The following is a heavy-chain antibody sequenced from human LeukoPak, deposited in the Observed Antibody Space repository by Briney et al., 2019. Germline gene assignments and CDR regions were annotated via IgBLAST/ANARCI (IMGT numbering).Heavy chain of an antibody. CDR3: AKDSLRRGGGFDI. CDR2: ISNDGTYK. V-gene: IGHV3-30*04. D-gene: IGHD5-24*01. Sequence: GGSLRLSCAASGFTFSSYAMHWVRQAPDKGLEYVAVISNDGTYKYYGDSVKGRFTISRDNSKNTLYLQLNSLRAEDTAVYYCAKDSLRRGGGFDIWGQGTMVTVSS. J-gene: IGHJ3*02. CDR1: GFTFSSYA.